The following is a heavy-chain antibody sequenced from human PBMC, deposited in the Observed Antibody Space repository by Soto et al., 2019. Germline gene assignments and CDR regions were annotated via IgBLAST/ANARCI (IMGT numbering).Heavy chain of an antibody. Sequence: ASVKVSWKASGYSFSFYGINWVRQAPGQGLEWMGWINPSDGNTNYAQKLQGRVTMTTDTSTSTAYMELRSLRSDDTAVYYCARDKDYYGSGSFRPRGWFDPWGQGTLVTVSS. J-gene: IGHJ5*02. CDR1: GYSFSFYG. D-gene: IGHD3-10*01. CDR2: INPSDGNT. V-gene: IGHV1-18*01. CDR3: ARDKDYYGSGSFRPRGWFDP.